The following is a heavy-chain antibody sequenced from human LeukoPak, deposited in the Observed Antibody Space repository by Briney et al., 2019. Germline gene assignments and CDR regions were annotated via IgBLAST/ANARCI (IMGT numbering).Heavy chain of an antibody. V-gene: IGHV4-30-4*08. Sequence: SQTLSLTCTVSGGSINRGDDYWSWIRQPPGKGLEWSGYIYYSGSTYYNPSLKSRVTISVDTSKNQFSLKLSSVAAADTAVYYCARGKGYSNWFDPWGQGTLVTVSS. CDR1: GGSINRGDDY. J-gene: IGHJ5*02. CDR2: IYYSGST. D-gene: IGHD6-13*01. CDR3: ARGKGYSNWFDP.